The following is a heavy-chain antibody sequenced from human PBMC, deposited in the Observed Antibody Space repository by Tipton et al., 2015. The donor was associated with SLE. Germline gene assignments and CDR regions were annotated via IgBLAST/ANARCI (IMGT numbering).Heavy chain of an antibody. D-gene: IGHD6-19*01. CDR2: IYYSGST. J-gene: IGHJ4*02. V-gene: IGHV4-39*01. CDR3: ARALYSSGWYADY. CDR1: GGSISSGSYY. Sequence: TLSLTCTVSGGSISSGSYYWSWIRQPPGKGLEWIGSIYYSGSTYYNPSLKSRVTISVDTSKKQFSLKLSSVTAADTAVYYCARALYSSGWYADYWGQGTLVTVSS.